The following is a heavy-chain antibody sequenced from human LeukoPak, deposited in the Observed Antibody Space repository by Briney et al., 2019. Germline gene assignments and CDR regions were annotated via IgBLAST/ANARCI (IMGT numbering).Heavy chain of an antibody. CDR1: GYTFTSYY. V-gene: IGHV1-46*01. D-gene: IGHD6-19*01. CDR2: INPSGGST. J-gene: IGHJ4*02. Sequence: AASVKVSCKSSGYTFTSYYMHWVRQAPGQGLEWVGIINPSGGSTSYAQKFQGRVTITADESTSTAYMELSSLRSEDTAVYYCARGRGWSSSYYFDYWGQGTLVTVSS. CDR3: ARGRGWSSSYYFDY.